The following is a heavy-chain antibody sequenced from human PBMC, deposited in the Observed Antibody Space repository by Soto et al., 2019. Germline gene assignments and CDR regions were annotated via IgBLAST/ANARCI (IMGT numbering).Heavy chain of an antibody. CDR2: ISYDGSNK. Sequence: QVQLVESGGGVVQPGRSLRLSCAASGFTFSSYGMHWVRQAPGKGLEWVAVISYDGSNKYYADSVKGRFTISRDNSKNTLYLQMNSLRAEDTAVYYCAKDSTMIVVVITDWGQGTLVTVSS. V-gene: IGHV3-30*18. J-gene: IGHJ4*02. CDR1: GFTFSSYG. CDR3: AKDSTMIVVVITD. D-gene: IGHD3-22*01.